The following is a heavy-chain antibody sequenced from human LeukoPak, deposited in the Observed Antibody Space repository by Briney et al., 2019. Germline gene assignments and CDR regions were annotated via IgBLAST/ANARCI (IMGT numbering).Heavy chain of an antibody. Sequence: SETLSLTCTVSGGSISSGGYYWSWIRQHPGKGLEWIGYIYYSGSTYYNPSLKSRVTISVDTSKNQFSLKLSSVTAADTAVYYCARSAPFGDLDYWGQGTLVTVSS. CDR3: ARSAPFGDLDY. CDR1: GGSISSGGYY. D-gene: IGHD3-10*01. J-gene: IGHJ4*02. V-gene: IGHV4-31*03. CDR2: IYYSGST.